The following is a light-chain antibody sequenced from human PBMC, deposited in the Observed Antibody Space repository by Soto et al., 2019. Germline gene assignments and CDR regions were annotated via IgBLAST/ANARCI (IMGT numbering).Light chain of an antibody. Sequence: DIQMTQSPSTLSASVGDRVTITCRASQSISSWLAWYQQKPGKAPKLLIYDASSLESGVPSRFSGSGSGTEFALTSSSLQPDDIATYYCQQYNSAWTFGQGTKVEIK. CDR2: DAS. V-gene: IGKV1-5*01. CDR1: QSISSW. J-gene: IGKJ1*01. CDR3: QQYNSAWT.